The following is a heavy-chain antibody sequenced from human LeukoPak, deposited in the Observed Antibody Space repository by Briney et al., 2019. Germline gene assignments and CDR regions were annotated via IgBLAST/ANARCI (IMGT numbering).Heavy chain of an antibody. D-gene: IGHD2-15*01. J-gene: IGHJ6*02. CDR1: GFTFSSYA. V-gene: IGHV3-23*01. CDR3: AKRADCSGGSCYSGGDYYYGMDV. Sequence: GGSLRLSCAASGFTFSSYAMSWVRQAPGKGLEWVSAISGSGGSTYYADSAKGRFTISRDNSKNTLYLQMNSLRAEDTAVYYCAKRADCSGGSCYSGGDYYYGMDVWGQGTTVTVSS. CDR2: ISGSGGST.